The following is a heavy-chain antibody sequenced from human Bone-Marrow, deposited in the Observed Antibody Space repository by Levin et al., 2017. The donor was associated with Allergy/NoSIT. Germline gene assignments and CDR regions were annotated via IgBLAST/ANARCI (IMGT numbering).Heavy chain of an antibody. J-gene: IGHJ5*02. D-gene: IGHD4-23*01. CDR3: SRGRDGKGNWFAP. CDR1: GLTFGDFA. CDR2: IRSSAYGGTA. Sequence: GESLKISCTGSGLTFGDFAMGWFRQAAGKGLECVGFIRSSAYGGTAEYAASVRGRFTISRDDSKNIAYLQMNSLETDDTALYYCSRGRDGKGNWFAPWGEGTLVTVSS. V-gene: IGHV3-49*03.